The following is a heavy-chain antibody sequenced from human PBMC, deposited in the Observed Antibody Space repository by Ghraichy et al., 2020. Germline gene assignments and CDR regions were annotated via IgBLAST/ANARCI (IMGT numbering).Heavy chain of an antibody. D-gene: IGHD3-22*01. CDR3: ARAGSTYSSLSQTLFDTGMAV. Sequence: GGSLRLSCAASGFTFSSYGIHWVRQAPGKGLEWVAVISYEGRKKYHAETVKGRFTISRDNSKNTLYLQMNSLRAEDTAVYYCARAGSTYSSLSQTLFDTGMAVWGQGTTVTVSS. V-gene: IGHV3-30*04. CDR2: ISYEGRKK. CDR1: GFTFSSYG. J-gene: IGHJ6*02.